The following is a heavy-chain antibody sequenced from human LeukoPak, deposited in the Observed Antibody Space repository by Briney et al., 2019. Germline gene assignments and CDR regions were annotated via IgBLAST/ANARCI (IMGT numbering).Heavy chain of an antibody. CDR3: ARDRGCSSTSCYYWFDP. D-gene: IGHD2-2*01. J-gene: IGHJ5*02. CDR1: GYTFTSYG. CDR2: ISAYNGNT. V-gene: IGHV1-18*01. Sequence: ASVKVSCKASGYTFTSYGISWVRQAPGQGLEWMGWISAYNGNTNYAQKLQGRVTMTTDTSTSTAYMELRSLRSDDTAVYYCARDRGCSSTSCYYWFDPWGQGTLVTVSS.